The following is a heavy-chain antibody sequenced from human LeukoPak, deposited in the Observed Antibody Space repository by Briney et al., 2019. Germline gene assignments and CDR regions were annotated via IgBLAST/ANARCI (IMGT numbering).Heavy chain of an antibody. Sequence: SETLSLTCTVSGGSISTSYWSWIRQPPGKGLEWIGYIYNSGSTNYNPSLKSRVTISVDTSKNQFSLKLSSVTAADTAVYYCARALRTDPFFDYWGQGTLVTVSS. CDR3: ARALRTDPFFDY. CDR2: IYNSGST. V-gene: IGHV4-59*08. J-gene: IGHJ4*02. CDR1: GGSISTSY.